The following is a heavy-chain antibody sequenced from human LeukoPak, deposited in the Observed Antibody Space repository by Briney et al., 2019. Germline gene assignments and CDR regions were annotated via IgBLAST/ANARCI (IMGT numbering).Heavy chain of an antibody. CDR1: GSTFSNYW. V-gene: IGHV3-7*01. Sequence: PGGSLRLSCATSGSTFSNYWMSWVRQAPGKGLEWVAHISKDGSEKYYVDSVKGRFTISRDNAKNSLYLQMNTLRVEDTAVYYCARDKVTYWGQGTLVTVSS. CDR2: ISKDGSEK. J-gene: IGHJ4*02. CDR3: ARDKVTY.